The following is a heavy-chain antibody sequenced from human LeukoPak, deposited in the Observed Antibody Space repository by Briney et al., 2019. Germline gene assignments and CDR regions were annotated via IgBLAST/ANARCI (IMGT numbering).Heavy chain of an antibody. V-gene: IGHV4-34*01. Sequence: PSETLSLTCAVYGGSFSGYYWSWIRQPPGKGLEWIGEINNSGSTNYNPSLKSRVTISVATSKNQFSLKLSSVTAAYTSVYYCARGGSSGWYRSSSYYYFGMDVWGQGTTVTVSS. J-gene: IGHJ6*02. CDR2: INNSGST. CDR3: ARGGSSGWYRSSSYYYFGMDV. CDR1: GGSFSGYY. D-gene: IGHD6-19*01.